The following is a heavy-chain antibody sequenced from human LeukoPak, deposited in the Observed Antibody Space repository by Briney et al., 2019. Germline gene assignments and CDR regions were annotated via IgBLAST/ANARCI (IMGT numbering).Heavy chain of an antibody. CDR3: ATAAGKENGYDFYFEH. V-gene: IGHV3-30*04. CDR2: ISYDGKKY. CDR1: GFSFNSYD. D-gene: IGHD3-3*01. J-gene: IGHJ4*02. Sequence: GGSLRLSCTASGFSFNSYDMHWVRQAAGKGLEWVAVISYDGKKYYYADSVKGRFTISRDNSKSALYLQMNSLRPEDMAVYYCATAAGKENGYDFYFEHWGQGTLVTVSS.